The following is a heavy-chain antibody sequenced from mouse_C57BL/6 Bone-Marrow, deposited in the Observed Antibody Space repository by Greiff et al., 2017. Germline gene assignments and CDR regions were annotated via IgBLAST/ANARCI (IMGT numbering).Heavy chain of an antibody. CDR1: GYTFTSYW. D-gene: IGHD1-1*01. CDR2: IHPNSGST. CDR3: ARWSAYCYGLDY. Sequence: QVQLQQPGAELVKPGASVKLSCKASGYTFTSYWMHWVKQRPGQGLEWIGMIHPNSGSTNYNEKFKGKATLTVDKSSSTVYMQLSSLTSEGAAVYDCARWSAYCYGLDYWGQGTTLTVSS. V-gene: IGHV1-64*01. J-gene: IGHJ2*01.